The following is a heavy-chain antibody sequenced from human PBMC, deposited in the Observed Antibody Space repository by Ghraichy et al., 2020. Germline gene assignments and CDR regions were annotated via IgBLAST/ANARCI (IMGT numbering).Heavy chain of an antibody. D-gene: IGHD3-3*01. V-gene: IGHV3-23*01. CDR3: AKDGVGEWLLLGSEYYYYYMDV. J-gene: IGHJ6*03. CDR2: ISGSGGST. CDR1: GFTFSSYA. Sequence: GGSLRLSCAASGFTFSSYAMSWVRQAPGKGLEWVSAISGSGGSTYYADSVKGRFTISRDNSKNTLYLQMNSLRAEDTAVYYCAKDGVGEWLLLGSEYYYYYMDVWGKGTTVTVSS.